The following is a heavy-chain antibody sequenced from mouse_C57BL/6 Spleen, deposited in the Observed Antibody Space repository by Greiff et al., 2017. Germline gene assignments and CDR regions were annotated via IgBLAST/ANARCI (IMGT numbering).Heavy chain of an antibody. CDR2: IDPSDSYT. V-gene: IGHV1-69*01. Sequence: QVQLQQPGAELVMPGASVKLSCKASGYTFTSYWMHWVKQRPGQGLEWIGEIDPSDSYTNYNQKFKGKSTLTVDKSSSTAYMQLSSLTSEDSAVYYCARRVSGSRPFDYWGQGTPLTVSA. CDR3: ARRVSGSRPFDY. D-gene: IGHD1-1*01. J-gene: IGHJ2*01. CDR1: GYTFTSYW.